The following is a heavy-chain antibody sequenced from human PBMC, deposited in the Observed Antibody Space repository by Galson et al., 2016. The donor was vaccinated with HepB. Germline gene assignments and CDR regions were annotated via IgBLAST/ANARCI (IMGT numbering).Heavy chain of an antibody. CDR1: GGSVNSATYL. J-gene: IGHJ4*02. D-gene: IGHD2-21*02. Sequence: SETLSLTCIVSGGSVNSATYLWTWIRQPPGKGLEWIGYIDDSGTTKYNPSLQSRAVTAIESSKNQFSLKLRSVTAADTAIYYCASDLVVATVPRPLNFWGQGTLVTVSS. CDR3: ASDLVVATVPRPLNF. V-gene: IGHV4-61*01. CDR2: IDDSGTT.